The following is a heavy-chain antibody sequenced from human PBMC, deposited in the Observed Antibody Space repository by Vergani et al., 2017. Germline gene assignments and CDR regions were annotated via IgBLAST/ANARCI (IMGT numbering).Heavy chain of an antibody. CDR2: INHSGST. V-gene: IGHV4-34*01. CDR3: ARGERRLHDY. CDR1: GGSFSGYY. D-gene: IGHD6-25*01. Sequence: QVQLQQWGAGLLKPSETLSLTCAVYGGSFSGYYWSWIRQPPGKGLEWIGEINHSGSTNYNPSLKSRVTISVDTSKNQFSLKLSSVTAADTAVYYCARGERRLHDYWGQGTLVIVSS. J-gene: IGHJ4*02.